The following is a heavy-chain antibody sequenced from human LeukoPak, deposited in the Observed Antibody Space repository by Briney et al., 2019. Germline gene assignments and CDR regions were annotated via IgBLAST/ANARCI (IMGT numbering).Heavy chain of an antibody. J-gene: IGHJ4*02. CDR3: ARDPYYGSGSRLFDY. CDR1: GFTFNDYW. Sequence: GGSLRLSCAASGFTFNDYWMTWFRQAPGKGLEWVANIKQDGSRRYYVDSVKGRFTISRDNAKNSLYLQMNSLRAEDTAVYYCARDPYYGSGSRLFDYWGQGTLVTVSS. V-gene: IGHV3-7*01. CDR2: IKQDGSRR. D-gene: IGHD3-10*01.